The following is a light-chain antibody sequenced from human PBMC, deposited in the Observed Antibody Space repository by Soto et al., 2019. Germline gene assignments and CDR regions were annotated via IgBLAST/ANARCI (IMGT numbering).Light chain of an antibody. V-gene: IGKV3-20*01. CDR1: QSVSSSY. Sequence: EIVLTQSPGPLSLSPGERATLSCRASQSVSSSYLAWYQQKPGQAPRLLIYGASSRATGIPDRFSGSGSGTDFTLTISRLEPEDFAVYYCQQYDGSPWTFGQGTKVEIK. CDR3: QQYDGSPWT. J-gene: IGKJ1*01. CDR2: GAS.